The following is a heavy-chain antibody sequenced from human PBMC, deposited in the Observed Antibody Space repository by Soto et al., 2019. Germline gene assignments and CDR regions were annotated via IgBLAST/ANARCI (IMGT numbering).Heavy chain of an antibody. CDR1: GYSFITYW. CDR2: IYPGDSDT. Sequence: PGESLKISCKASGYSFITYWIAWVRQMPGKGLEWMGIIYPGDSDTRYSPSFQGQVTISADKSITTAYLEWSSLKASDTAVYYCARSSGTYRYYLEYWGQGALVTVSS. J-gene: IGHJ4*02. V-gene: IGHV5-51*01. D-gene: IGHD3-16*02. CDR3: ARSSGTYRYYLEY.